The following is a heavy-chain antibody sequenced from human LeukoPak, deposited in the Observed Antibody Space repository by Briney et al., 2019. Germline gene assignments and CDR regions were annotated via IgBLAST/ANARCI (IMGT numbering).Heavy chain of an antibody. D-gene: IGHD2-15*01. Sequence: AGSLRLSCAASGFTFSGFYMHWVRQASGKGLEWVGLIKTKPHTYTTVYAASVQGRFTISRDDSKNTAYLQMNSLKAEDTAVYYCIRQNCSGGSCSYVDYLGQGTLVTVSS. J-gene: IGHJ4*02. CDR3: IRQNCSGGSCSYVDY. V-gene: IGHV3-73*01. CDR1: GFTFSGFY. CDR2: IKTKPHTYTT.